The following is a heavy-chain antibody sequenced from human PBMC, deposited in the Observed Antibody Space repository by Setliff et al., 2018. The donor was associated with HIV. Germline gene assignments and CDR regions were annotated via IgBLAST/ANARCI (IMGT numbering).Heavy chain of an antibody. Sequence: SETLSLTCTVSGGSISSSSYYWGWIRQPPGKGLEWIGSIYYSGNTYYNPSLKSRVTISVDTSKNQFSLKLSSVTAADTAVYYCARAGGDVEYYFDYWGQGTLVTVSS. D-gene: IGHD1-1*01. J-gene: IGHJ4*02. CDR2: IYYSGNT. CDR3: ARAGGDVEYYFDY. CDR1: GGSISSSSYY. V-gene: IGHV4-39*01.